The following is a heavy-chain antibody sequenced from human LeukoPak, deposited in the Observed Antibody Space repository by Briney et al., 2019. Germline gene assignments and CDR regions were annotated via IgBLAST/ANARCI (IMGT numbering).Heavy chain of an antibody. D-gene: IGHD1-26*01. CDR1: GGSISSGGYY. J-gene: IGHJ4*02. CDR3: ARDSGRQWELLPFDY. V-gene: IGHV4-31*03. CDR2: IYYSGST. Sequence: NPSQTLSLTCTVSGGSISSGGYYWRWIRQHPGKGLEWIGYIYYSGSTYYNPSLKSRVTISVDTSKNQFSLKLSSVTAADTAVYYCARDSGRQWELLPFDYWGQGTLVTVSS.